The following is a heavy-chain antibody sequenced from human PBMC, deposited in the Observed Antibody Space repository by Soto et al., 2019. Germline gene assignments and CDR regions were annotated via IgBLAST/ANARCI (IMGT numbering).Heavy chain of an antibody. CDR2: IIPMFTST. CDR3: ATAASSVGWSRDRLDP. Sequence: QVQLVQSGAEVKKPGSSVKVSCKASGGTFGNSAINWVRQAPGQGLEWMGGIIPMFTSTNYAQTFQGRVTITTGESTGTVYRELRCLRAGDTAVYYGATAASSVGWSRDRLDPWGQGTRVNVSS. J-gene: IGHJ5*02. D-gene: IGHD6-19*01. V-gene: IGHV1-69*05. CDR1: GGTFGNSA.